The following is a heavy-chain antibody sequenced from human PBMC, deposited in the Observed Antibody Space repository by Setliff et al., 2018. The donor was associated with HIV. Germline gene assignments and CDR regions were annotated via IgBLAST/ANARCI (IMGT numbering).Heavy chain of an antibody. Sequence: SETLSLTCKVSGVSVTHAYYWGWIRQPPGKGLEWIGNLFHSGNTYYSPSLGSRATISVDRTKNQVSLKLTSVTAADTAVYYCARDLVPYYHASGTYSYYGMDVWGQGTTVTVSS. J-gene: IGHJ6*02. D-gene: IGHD3-10*01. CDR2: LFHSGNT. V-gene: IGHV4-38-2*02. CDR3: ARDLVPYYHASGTYSYYGMDV. CDR1: GVSVTHAYY.